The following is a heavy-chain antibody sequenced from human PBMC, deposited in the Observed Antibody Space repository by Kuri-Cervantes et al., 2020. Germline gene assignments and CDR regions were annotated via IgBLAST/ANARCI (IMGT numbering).Heavy chain of an antibody. CDR2: IKQDGSEK. CDR1: GFTFSSDW. V-gene: IGHV3-7*01. CDR3: ARVGSPVAHLRWIDY. D-gene: IGHD6-19*01. Sequence: GESLKISCAASGFTFSSDWMSWVRQAPGKGLEWVANIKQDGSEKYYVDSVKGRFTISRDNAKNSLYLQMNSLRAEDTAVYYCARVGSPVAHLRWIDYWGQGTLVTVSS. J-gene: IGHJ4*02.